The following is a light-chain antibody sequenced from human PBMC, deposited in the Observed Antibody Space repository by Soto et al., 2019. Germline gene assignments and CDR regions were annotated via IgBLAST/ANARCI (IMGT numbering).Light chain of an antibody. J-gene: IGKJ1*01. CDR2: AAS. Sequence: DRFTMTCRASQGISSWLVWYQQKPGKAPKLLIYAASSLQSGVPSRFSGSGSGTAFALSMRCLHPEYLAIHFYQPARRVAWTFGQGTRVEIK. CDR1: QGISSW. V-gene: IGKV1-12*01. CDR3: QPARRVAWT.